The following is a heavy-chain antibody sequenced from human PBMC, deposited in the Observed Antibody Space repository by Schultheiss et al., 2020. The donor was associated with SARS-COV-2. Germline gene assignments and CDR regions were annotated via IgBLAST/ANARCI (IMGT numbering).Heavy chain of an antibody. CDR3: ARGPHSSGWYAYQGEY. CDR2: MNPNSGNT. J-gene: IGHJ4*02. Sequence: ASVKVSCKASGYTFTSYDINWVRQATGQGLEWMGWMNPNSGNTGYAQKFQGRVTMTRNTSISTAYMELSSLRSEDTAVYYCARGPHSSGWYAYQGEYWGQGTLVTVSS. CDR1: GYTFTSYD. V-gene: IGHV1-8*01. D-gene: IGHD6-19*01.